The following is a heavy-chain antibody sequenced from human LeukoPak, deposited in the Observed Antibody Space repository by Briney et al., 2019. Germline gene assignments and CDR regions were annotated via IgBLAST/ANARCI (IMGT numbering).Heavy chain of an antibody. V-gene: IGHV3-30-3*01. CDR2: TSHDESNK. J-gene: IGHJ4*02. Sequence: GGSLRLSCVASGISLRSYSVHWVRQAPGKGLERVALTSHDESNKKYADSVRGRCTISRDNSRDTVFLQLSNLRHEDTAVYYCAKGDAAGAYRTDFWGPGTRVTVSS. CDR3: AKGDAAGAYRTDF. CDR1: GISLRSYS. D-gene: IGHD6-13*01.